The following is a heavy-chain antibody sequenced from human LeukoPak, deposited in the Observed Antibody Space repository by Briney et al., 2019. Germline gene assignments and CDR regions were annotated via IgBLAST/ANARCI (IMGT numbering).Heavy chain of an antibody. V-gene: IGHV3-23*01. J-gene: IGHJ4*02. CDR1: GFTFSSYA. CDR3: AKDLRGYSYYGYFDY. D-gene: IGHD5-18*01. CDR2: ISGSGGST. Sequence: SGGSLRLSCAASGFTFSSYAMSWVRQAPGKGLEWVSAISGSGGSTYDAGSVKGRFTISRDNSKNTLYLQMNSLRAEDTAVYYCAKDLRGYSYYGYFDYWGQGTLVTVSS.